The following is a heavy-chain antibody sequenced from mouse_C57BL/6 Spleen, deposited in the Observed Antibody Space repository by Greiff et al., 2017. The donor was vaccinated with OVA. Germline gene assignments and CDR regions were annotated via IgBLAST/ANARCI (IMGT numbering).Heavy chain of an antibody. J-gene: IGHJ3*01. Sequence: QVQLQQPGAEPVMPGASVKLSCKASGYTFTSYWMHWVKQRPGQGLEWIGEIDPSDSYTNYNQKFKGKSTLTVDKSSSTAYMQLSSLTSEDSAVYYCASMIKRAWFAYWGQGTLVTVSA. CDR1: GYTFTSYW. V-gene: IGHV1-69*01. D-gene: IGHD2-4*01. CDR2: IDPSDSYT. CDR3: ASMIKRAWFAY.